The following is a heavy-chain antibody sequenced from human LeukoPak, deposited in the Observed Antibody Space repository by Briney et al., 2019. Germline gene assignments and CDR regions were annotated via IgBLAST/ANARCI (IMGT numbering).Heavy chain of an antibody. Sequence: SETLSLTCAVSGSSISSGYYWGWIRQPPGKGLEWIGSIYHSGSTNYNPSLKSRVTISVDTSKNQFPLKLSSVTAADTAVYYCARARRDGYNKTPDYWGQGTLVTVSS. CDR2: IYHSGST. D-gene: IGHD5-24*01. V-gene: IGHV4-38-2*01. CDR1: GSSISSGYY. J-gene: IGHJ4*02. CDR3: ARARRDGYNKTPDY.